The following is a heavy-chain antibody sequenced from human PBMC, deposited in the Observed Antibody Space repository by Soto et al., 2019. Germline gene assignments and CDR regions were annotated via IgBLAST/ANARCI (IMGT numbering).Heavy chain of an antibody. CDR1: GGTFSSYA. CDR2: IIPIFGTA. J-gene: IGHJ4*02. D-gene: IGHD6-13*01. Sequence: QVQLVQSGAEVKKPGSSVKVSCKASGGTFSSYAISWVRQAPGQGLEWMGGIIPIFGTANYAEKFQGRVTITADESTSTAYKEMSSLRSEDTAVYYCARSGFPGIAAYWGQGTLVTVSS. CDR3: ARSGFPGIAAY. V-gene: IGHV1-69*12.